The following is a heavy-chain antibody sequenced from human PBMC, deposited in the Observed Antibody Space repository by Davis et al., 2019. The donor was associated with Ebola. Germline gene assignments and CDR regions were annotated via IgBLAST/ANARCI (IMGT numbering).Heavy chain of an antibody. Sequence: GESLKISCLASGFTFGDYAMNWVRQAPGKGLEWVSYISSSSSYTNYADSVKGRFTISRDNAKNSLYLQMNSLRAEDTAVYYCARDWAGLDVWGKGTTVTVSS. D-gene: IGHD3-16*01. V-gene: IGHV3-11*05. J-gene: IGHJ6*04. CDR2: ISSSSSYT. CDR1: GFTFGDYA. CDR3: ARDWAGLDV.